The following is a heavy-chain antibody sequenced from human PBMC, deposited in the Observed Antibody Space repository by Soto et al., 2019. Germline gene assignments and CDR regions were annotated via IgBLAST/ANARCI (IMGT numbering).Heavy chain of an antibody. CDR1: GGSISSSSYY. Sequence: QLQLQESGPGLVKPSETLSLTCTVSGGSISSSSYYWGWIRQPPGKGLEWIGSIYYSGSTYYNPSLRSRVTISVDPSKTRFSLKLSSVTAADTAVYYCARHTPAISISDHWGQGTLVTVSS. V-gene: IGHV4-39*01. J-gene: IGHJ4*02. CDR2: IYYSGST. D-gene: IGHD2-15*01. CDR3: ARHTPAISISDH.